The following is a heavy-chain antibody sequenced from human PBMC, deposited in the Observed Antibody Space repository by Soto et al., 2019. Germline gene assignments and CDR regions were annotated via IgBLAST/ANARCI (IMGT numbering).Heavy chain of an antibody. D-gene: IGHD3-22*01. CDR1: GGSISSYY. CDR3: ASLTGHDSSGYYIAY. V-gene: IGHV4-59*01. Sequence: SETLSLTCTVSGGSISSYYWSWIRQPPGKGLEWIGYIYYSGSTNYNPSLKSRVTISVDTSKNQFSLKLSSVTAADTAVYYCASLTGHDSSGYYIAYWGQGTLVTVSS. J-gene: IGHJ4*02. CDR2: IYYSGST.